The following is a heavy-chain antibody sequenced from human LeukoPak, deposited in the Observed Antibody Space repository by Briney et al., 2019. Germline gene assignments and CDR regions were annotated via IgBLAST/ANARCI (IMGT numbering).Heavy chain of an antibody. CDR2: VHNSGRT. CDR1: GGSIDTRSYS. J-gene: IGHJ1*01. D-gene: IGHD2-2*02. CDR3: ARLGVVVPAAIRFQH. Sequence: SETLSLTCTVSGGSIDTRSYSWGWVRQPPGRGLECIGSVHNSGRTYYNPSLKSRVGISMDTSKNQFSLNLRSVTAADTAVYYCARLGVVVPAAIRFQHWGQGTLVTVSS. V-gene: IGHV4-39*01.